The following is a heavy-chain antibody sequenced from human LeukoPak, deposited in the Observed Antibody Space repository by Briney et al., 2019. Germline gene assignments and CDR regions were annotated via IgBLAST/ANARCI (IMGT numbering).Heavy chain of an antibody. Sequence: PGGSLRLSCAASGFTFSSYSMNWVRQAPGKGLEWVSGINWNGGSTGYADSVKGRFTISRDNAKNFLYLQMNSLRAEDTALYYCARHWGSSGPRRYYFDYWGQGTLVTVSS. D-gene: IGHD6-19*01. J-gene: IGHJ4*02. V-gene: IGHV3-20*04. CDR1: GFTFSSYS. CDR2: INWNGGST. CDR3: ARHWGSSGPRRYYFDY.